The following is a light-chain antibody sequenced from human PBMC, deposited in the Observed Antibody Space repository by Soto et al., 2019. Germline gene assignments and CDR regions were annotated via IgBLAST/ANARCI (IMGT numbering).Light chain of an antibody. Sequence: IVMTHSPATLSVSPGDRATISCLASQSVSNSYLAWYQQKPGQAPRLLIYAASTGATGIPERFSGSGSGTDFTLTISRLEPEDFAVYYCHQYGSAPRTFGQGTKVDIK. V-gene: IGKV3-20*01. CDR1: QSVSNSY. CDR2: AAS. J-gene: IGKJ1*01. CDR3: HQYGSAPRT.